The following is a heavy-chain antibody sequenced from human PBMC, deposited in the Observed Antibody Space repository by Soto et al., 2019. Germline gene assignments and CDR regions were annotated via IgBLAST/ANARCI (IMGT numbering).Heavy chain of an antibody. CDR2: LSGTGDST. V-gene: IGHV3-23*01. CDR1: GFTFSSYA. J-gene: IGHJ4*02. CDR3: AKDSGNYGSGSFSH. Sequence: EVQLLESGGGLVQPGGSLRLSCAASGFTFSSYAMSWVRQAPGKGLEWVSALSGTGDSTDYANSVKGRFTISRDDSKTTLYLQMSSLRAEDTAVYYYAKDSGNYGSGSFSHWGQGTLVTVSS. D-gene: IGHD3-10*01.